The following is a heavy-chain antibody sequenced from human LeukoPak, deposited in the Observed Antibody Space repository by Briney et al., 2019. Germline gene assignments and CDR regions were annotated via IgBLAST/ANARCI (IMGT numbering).Heavy chain of an antibody. CDR2: ISSSSSTI. Sequence: GGSLRLSCAASGFTFSSYGMNWVRQAPGKGLEWVSYISSSSSTIYYADSVKGRFTISRDNAKNSLYLQMNSLRDEDTAVYYCARVVYQYSSGWYFDYWGQGTLVTVSS. CDR1: GFTFSSYG. V-gene: IGHV3-48*02. D-gene: IGHD6-19*01. J-gene: IGHJ4*02. CDR3: ARVVYQYSSGWYFDY.